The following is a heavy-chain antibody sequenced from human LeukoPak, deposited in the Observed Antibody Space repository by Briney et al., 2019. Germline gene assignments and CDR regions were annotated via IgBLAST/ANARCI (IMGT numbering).Heavy chain of an antibody. D-gene: IGHD5-18*01. CDR2: ISGSGGST. J-gene: IGHJ4*02. CDR1: GFTFSSYA. Sequence: PGGSLRLSCAASGFTFSSYAMSWVRQAPGKGLEWVSGISGSGGSTYYADSVKGRFTISRDNFKNTLYLQMNSLRAEDTAVYYCTKGRYSYGTTFDYWGQGTLVTVSS. V-gene: IGHV3-23*01. CDR3: TKGRYSYGTTFDY.